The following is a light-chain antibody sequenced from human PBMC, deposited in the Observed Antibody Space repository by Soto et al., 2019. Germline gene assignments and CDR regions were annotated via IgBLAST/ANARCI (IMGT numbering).Light chain of an antibody. V-gene: IGKV3-20*01. J-gene: IGKJ1*01. CDR2: GAS. CDR1: QSVSSSY. Sequence: EIVLTQSPGTLSLSPGERATLSCRASQSVSSSYLAWYQQKPGQAPRLLIYGASSRATGIPDRFSGSGSGTDFTLTISRLEAEDFAVYYCQQYGSLWTFGQGTKVEIK. CDR3: QQYGSLWT.